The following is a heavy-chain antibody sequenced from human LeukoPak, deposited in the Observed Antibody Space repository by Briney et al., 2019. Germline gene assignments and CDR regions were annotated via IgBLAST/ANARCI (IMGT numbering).Heavy chain of an antibody. D-gene: IGHD6-13*01. V-gene: IGHV4-34*01. Sequence: NPSETLSLTCAVYGGSFSGYYWSWTRQPPGKGLEWIGEINHSGSSNYNPSLKSRVTISVDTSKNQFSLKLSSVTAADTAVYYCARALIAAAFYGMDVWGKGTTVTVSS. J-gene: IGHJ6*04. CDR2: INHSGSS. CDR1: GGSFSGYY. CDR3: ARALIAAAFYGMDV.